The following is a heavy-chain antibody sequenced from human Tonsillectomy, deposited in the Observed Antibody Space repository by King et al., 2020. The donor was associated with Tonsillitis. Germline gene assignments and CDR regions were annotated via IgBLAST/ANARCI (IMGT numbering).Heavy chain of an antibody. CDR2: IYTSGSA. J-gene: IGHJ5*02. D-gene: IGHD3-3*01. CDR3: AREYYKFSFDP. Sequence: HVQLQESGPGLVKPSQTLSLTCAVSGGSISSGIYYWSWIRQPAGKGLEWIGRIYTSGSANINSSLKSRVTISVDTSKNQISLRLTSVTAADTAVYYCAREYYKFSFDPWGQGTPVTVSS. CDR1: GGSISSGIYY. V-gene: IGHV4-61*02.